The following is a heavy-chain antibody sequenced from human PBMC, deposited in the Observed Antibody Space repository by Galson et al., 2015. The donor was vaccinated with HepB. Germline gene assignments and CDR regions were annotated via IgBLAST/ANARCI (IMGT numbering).Heavy chain of an antibody. CDR2: ISAFNDNT. CDR3: ARDSRAASSSWSGY. CDR1: GSTFISYG. J-gene: IGHJ4*02. Sequence: SVKVSCKASGSTFISYGISWVRQAPGQGLEWMGWISAFNDNTNYAQKFQGRVTMTTDTSTSTAYMELRSLRSDDTAMYYCARDSRAASSSWSGYWGQGTLVTVSS. D-gene: IGHD6-13*01. V-gene: IGHV1-18*04.